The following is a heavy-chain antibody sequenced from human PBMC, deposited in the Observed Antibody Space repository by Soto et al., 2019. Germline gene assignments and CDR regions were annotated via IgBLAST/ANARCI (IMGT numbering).Heavy chain of an antibody. V-gene: IGHV3-23*01. D-gene: IGHD1-7*01. CDR2: ISGSGGST. J-gene: IGHJ6*03. CDR3: AKDEGTYLRAYYYYYMDV. Sequence: GGSLRLSCAASGFTFSSYAMSWVRQAPGKGLEWVSAISGSGGSTYYADSVKGRFTISRDNSKNTLYLQMNSLRAEDTAVYYCAKDEGTYLRAYYYYYMDVWGKGTTVTVSS. CDR1: GFTFSSYA.